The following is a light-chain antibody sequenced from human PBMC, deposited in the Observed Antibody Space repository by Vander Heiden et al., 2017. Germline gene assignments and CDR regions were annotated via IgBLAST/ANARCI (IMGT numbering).Light chain of an antibody. V-gene: IGKV4-1*01. CDR2: WAS. Sequence: DIVMTQSPDSLAVSLGERATINCKSSQSVLYSSNNKNYLAWYQHKPGQPPKLLIYWASTRESGVPDRFSGSGSGTDFTLIISSLQAEDVAVYYCQQYYSSAFTFGPGTKVDIK. CDR3: QQYYSSAFT. J-gene: IGKJ3*01. CDR1: QSVLYSSNNKNY.